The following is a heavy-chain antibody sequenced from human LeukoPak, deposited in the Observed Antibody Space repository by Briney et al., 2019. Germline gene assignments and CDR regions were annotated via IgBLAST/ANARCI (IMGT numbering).Heavy chain of an antibody. V-gene: IGHV4-39*07. J-gene: IGHJ4*02. CDR1: GGSISSSSYY. Sequence: PSETLSLTCTVSGGSISSSSYYWGWIRQPPGKGLEWIGSFYYSGSTHYNPSLKSRVTISVDTSKNLFSLKLSSVTAADTAVYYCARENTLPGVVRGADFDYWGQGTLVTVSS. D-gene: IGHD3-10*01. CDR2: FYYSGST. CDR3: ARENTLPGVVRGADFDY.